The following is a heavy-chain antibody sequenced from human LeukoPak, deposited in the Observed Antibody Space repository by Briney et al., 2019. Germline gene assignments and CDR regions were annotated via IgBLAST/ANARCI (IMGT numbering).Heavy chain of an antibody. Sequence: SETLSVTCTVSGGSISSYYWSWIRQPPGKGLEWIGYIYYSGSTNYNPSLKSRVTMSVDTSKNQFSLKLSSVTAADTAVYYCASGLTVTIFDYWGQGTLVTVSS. CDR1: GGSISSYY. V-gene: IGHV4-59*01. J-gene: IGHJ4*02. CDR2: IYYSGST. D-gene: IGHD4-11*01. CDR3: ASGLTVTIFDY.